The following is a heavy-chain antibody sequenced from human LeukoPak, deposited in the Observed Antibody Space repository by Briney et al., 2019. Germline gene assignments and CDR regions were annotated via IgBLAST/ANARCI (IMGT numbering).Heavy chain of an antibody. D-gene: IGHD2-21*01. CDR2: IKQDGSEK. V-gene: IGHV3-7*01. Sequence: PGGSLRLSCAASGFTFSSYRMSWVRQAPGKGLEWVANIKQDGSEKYYVDSVKGRFTISRDNAKNSLYLQMNSLRAEDTAVYYCATDLCGGDCYYELPPDAFDIWGQGTMVTVSS. CDR3: ATDLCGGDCYYELPPDAFDI. J-gene: IGHJ3*02. CDR1: GFTFSSYR.